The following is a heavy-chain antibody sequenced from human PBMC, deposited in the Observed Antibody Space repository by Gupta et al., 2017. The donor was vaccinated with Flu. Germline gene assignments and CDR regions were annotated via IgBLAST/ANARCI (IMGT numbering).Heavy chain of an antibody. V-gene: IGHV4-34*01. CDR1: GGSFSGYY. J-gene: IGHJ3*02. Sequence: QVQLQQWGAGLLKPSETLSLTCAVYGGSFSGYYGSWIRQPPGKGLEWIGEINHSGSTNYNPSLKSRVTISVDTSKNQFSLKLSSVTAADTAVYYCARGDYFGYGAFDIWGQGTMVTVSS. CDR3: ARGDYFGYGAFDI. CDR2: INHSGST. D-gene: IGHD3-10*01.